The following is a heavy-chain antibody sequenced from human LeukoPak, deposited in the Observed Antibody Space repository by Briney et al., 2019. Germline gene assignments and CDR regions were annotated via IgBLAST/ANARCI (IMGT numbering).Heavy chain of an antibody. CDR2: IYYSGST. J-gene: IGHJ4*02. D-gene: IGHD2-2*01. Sequence: SETLSLTCTVSGGSISSSSYYWGWIRQPPGKRLEWIGSIYYSGSTYYNPSLKSRVTISVDTSKNQFSLKLSSVTAADTAVYYCARLREGLLSDYFDYWGQGTLVTVSS. CDR3: ARLREGLLSDYFDY. CDR1: GGSISSSSYY. V-gene: IGHV4-39*01.